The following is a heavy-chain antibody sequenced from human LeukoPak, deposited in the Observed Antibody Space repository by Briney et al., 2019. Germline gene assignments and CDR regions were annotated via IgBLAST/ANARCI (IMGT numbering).Heavy chain of an antibody. D-gene: IGHD2-15*01. V-gene: IGHV3-23*01. Sequence: GGSLRLSCAASGFTFSSYSMNWVRQAPGKGPEWVSAITPGSGGSTYYADSVKGRFTISRDNSKNTLYLQMNSLRAEDTAVYYCAKVYGSGSLGGYSYYFMDVWGKGTTVTISS. CDR1: GFTFSSYS. CDR2: ITPGSGGST. CDR3: AKVYGSGSLGGYSYYFMDV. J-gene: IGHJ6*03.